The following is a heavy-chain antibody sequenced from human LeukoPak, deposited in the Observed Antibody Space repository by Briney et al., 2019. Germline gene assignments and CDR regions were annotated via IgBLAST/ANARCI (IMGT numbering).Heavy chain of an antibody. CDR2: INAGNGNT. Sequence: ASVKVSCKAPGYTFTSYAMHWVRQAPGQRLEWMGWINAGNGNTIYSQKFQGRVTITRDTSASTAYMELSSLRSEDTAVYYCARVSTDILTGYLTFDYWGQGTLVTVSS. CDR1: GYTFTSYA. V-gene: IGHV1-3*01. D-gene: IGHD3-9*01. CDR3: ARVSTDILTGYLTFDY. J-gene: IGHJ4*02.